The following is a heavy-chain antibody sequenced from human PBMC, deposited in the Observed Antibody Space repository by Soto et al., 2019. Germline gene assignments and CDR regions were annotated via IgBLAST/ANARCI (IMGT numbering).Heavy chain of an antibody. J-gene: IGHJ4*02. Sequence: QVQLVQSGAEVKKPGASVKVSCKASGYTFTSYYMHWVRQAPGQGLEWMGIINPSGGSTSYAQKFQGRVTMTRDPPTSTVYRELGSLRSEDTAVYYCARGLLWFGELLPDLDYWGQGTLVTVSS. CDR1: GYTFTSYY. CDR2: INPSGGST. V-gene: IGHV1-46*03. CDR3: ARGLLWFGELLPDLDY. D-gene: IGHD3-10*01.